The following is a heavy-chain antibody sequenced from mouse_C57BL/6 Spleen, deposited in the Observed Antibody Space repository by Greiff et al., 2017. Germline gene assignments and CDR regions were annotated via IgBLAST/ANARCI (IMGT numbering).Heavy chain of an antibody. CDR2: INPNNGGT. J-gene: IGHJ4*01. D-gene: IGHD2-4*01. CDR3: ARGGDYDDYAMDY. CDR1: GYTFNDYN. Sequence: VQLQQSGPELVKPGASVKMSCKASGYTFNDYNMHWVKQSHGKSLEWIGYINPNNGGTSYNQKFKGKATLTVNKSSSTAYMELRSLTSEDSAVYYCARGGDYDDYAMDYWGQGTSVTVSS. V-gene: IGHV1-22*01.